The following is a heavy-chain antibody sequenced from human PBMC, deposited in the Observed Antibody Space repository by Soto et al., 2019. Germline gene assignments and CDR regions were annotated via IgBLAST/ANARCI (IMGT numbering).Heavy chain of an antibody. CDR2: IYYSGST. CDR3: ARGLISGYYLYDAFDI. J-gene: IGHJ3*02. Sequence: SETLSLTCTVSGGSVSSGSYYWSWLRQPPGKGLEWVGYIYYSGSTNYNPSPKSRVTISVDTSKNQFSLKLSSVTAADTAVYYCARGLISGYYLYDAFDIWGQGTMVTVSS. CDR1: GGSVSSGSYY. D-gene: IGHD3-22*01. V-gene: IGHV4-61*01.